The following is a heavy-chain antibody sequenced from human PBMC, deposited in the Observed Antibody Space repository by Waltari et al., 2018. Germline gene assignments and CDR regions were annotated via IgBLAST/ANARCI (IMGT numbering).Heavy chain of an antibody. Sequence: QVQLQESGPGLVKPSETLSLTCTVSGGSISRYYWSWIRQPPGKGLEWIGYIYYSGSTNYNPSLKSRVTISVDTSKNQFSLKLSSVTAADTAVYYCARAFRAAALDYWGQGTLVTVSS. CDR2: IYYSGST. CDR1: GGSISRYY. CDR3: ARAFRAAALDY. D-gene: IGHD2-15*01. V-gene: IGHV4-59*01. J-gene: IGHJ4*02.